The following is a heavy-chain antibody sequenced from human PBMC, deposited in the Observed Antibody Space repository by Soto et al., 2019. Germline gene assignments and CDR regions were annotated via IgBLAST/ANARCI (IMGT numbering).Heavy chain of an antibody. D-gene: IGHD2-15*01. V-gene: IGHV3-20*04. CDR3: ARDRPGYCSGGSCPTGMDV. CDR1: GFTFDDYG. Sequence: EVQLVESGGGVVRPGGSLRLSCTASGFTFDDYGMSWVRQAPGKGLEWVSGINWNGGSTGYADSVKGRFTISRDNAKNALYLQVNSLRAEDTAWYYCARDRPGYCSGGSCPTGMDVWGQGTTVTVCS. CDR2: INWNGGST. J-gene: IGHJ6*02.